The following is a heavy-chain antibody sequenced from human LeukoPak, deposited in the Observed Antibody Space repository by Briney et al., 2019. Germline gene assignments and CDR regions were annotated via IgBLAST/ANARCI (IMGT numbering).Heavy chain of an antibody. D-gene: IGHD5-18*01. J-gene: IGHJ4*02. CDR1: GYTFTSYY. V-gene: IGHV1-46*03. Sequence: ASVKVSCKASGYTFTSYYMHWVRQAPGQGLEWMGIINPSGGSTSYAQKFQGRVTMTRDTSTSTVYMELSSLRSEDTAVYYCASIPPDTAMELVFDYWGQGTLVTVSS. CDR2: INPSGGST. CDR3: ASIPPDTAMELVFDY.